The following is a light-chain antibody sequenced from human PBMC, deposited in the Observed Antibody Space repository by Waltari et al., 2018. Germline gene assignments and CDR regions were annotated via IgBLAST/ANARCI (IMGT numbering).Light chain of an antibody. CDR1: QSLVSSDGNTY. Sequence: DVVLTQSPLSLPVTLGQQASISCRSSQSLVSSDGNTYLNWYQQRPGQAPKRLIHKVSNLDSGVPDRFSGSGSDTDFTLTISRLEAEDVGIYYCMQDNHCPHTFGQGTRVE. CDR2: KVS. V-gene: IGKV2D-30*01. CDR3: MQDNHCPHT. J-gene: IGKJ2*01.